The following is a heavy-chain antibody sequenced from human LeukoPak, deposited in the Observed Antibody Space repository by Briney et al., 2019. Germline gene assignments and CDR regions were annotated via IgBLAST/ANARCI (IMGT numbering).Heavy chain of an antibody. V-gene: IGHV3-9*01. CDR2: ISWNSGSI. D-gene: IGHD6-19*01. CDR3: ARGESTVAAHDY. J-gene: IGHJ4*02. Sequence: GRSLRLSCAASGFTFDDYAMHWVRQAPGKGLEWVSGISWNSGSIGYADSVKGRFTISRDNAKNSLYLQMNSLRAEDTALYYCARGESTVAAHDYWGQGTLVTVSS. CDR1: GFTFDDYA.